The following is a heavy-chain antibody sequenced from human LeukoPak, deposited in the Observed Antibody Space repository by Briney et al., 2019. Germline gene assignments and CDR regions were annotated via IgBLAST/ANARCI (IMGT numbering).Heavy chain of an antibody. CDR1: GYRFTDYY. CDR2: INPNSGGT. CDR3: ARADRLHGGPYLIGP. V-gene: IGHV1-2*02. J-gene: IGHJ5*02. Sequence: ASVTVSFKTSGYRFTDYYMHWVRQAPGQGLEWMGWINPNSGGTSSAQKFQGRVTMTRDTSITTVYMEMSWLTSDDTAIYYCARADRLHGGPYLIGPWGQGTLVTVSS. D-gene: IGHD2-21*01.